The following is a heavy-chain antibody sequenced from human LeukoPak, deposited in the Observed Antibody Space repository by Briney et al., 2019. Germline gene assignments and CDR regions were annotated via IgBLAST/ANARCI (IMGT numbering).Heavy chain of an antibody. CDR2: ISAHTGTT. J-gene: IGHJ5*02. CDR1: GYTFTSYG. V-gene: IGHV1-18*01. CDR3: ARMARIWFGESWYNWFDP. D-gene: IGHD3-10*01. Sequence: ASVKVSCKTSGYTFTSYGISWVRQAPGQGLEWMGWISAHTGTTNYAQKLQGRVTMTTDTSTSTAYMELRSLGSDDTAVYYCARMARIWFGESWYNWFDPWGQGTLVTVSS.